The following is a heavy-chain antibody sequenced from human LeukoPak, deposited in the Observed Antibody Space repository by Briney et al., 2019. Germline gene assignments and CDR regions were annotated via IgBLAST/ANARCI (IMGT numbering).Heavy chain of an antibody. V-gene: IGHV3-9*01. D-gene: IGHD3-10*01. Sequence: GGSLRLSCAASGFTFDDYAMHWVRQAPGKDLEWVSGISWNSGSIGYADSVKGRFTISRDNAKNSLYLQMNSLRAEDTAVYYCARSGRGVDSFYFYMDVWGKGTTVTVSS. CDR1: GFTFDDYA. J-gene: IGHJ6*03. CDR3: ARSGRGVDSFYFYMDV. CDR2: ISWNSGSI.